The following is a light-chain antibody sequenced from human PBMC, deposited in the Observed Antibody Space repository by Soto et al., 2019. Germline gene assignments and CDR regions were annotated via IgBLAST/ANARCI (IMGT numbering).Light chain of an antibody. V-gene: IGKV1-39*01. CDR3: QQSYSTSVT. CDR2: AAS. J-gene: IGKJ1*01. Sequence: DIQMAQSPSSLSASVGDRVTITCRASQSISNYLNWYQQKAGKGPKLLIYAASTLQSGVPSRFSGSGSGIHFTLTISSLQPEDFATYYCQQSYSTSVTFGQGTKVEIK. CDR1: QSISNY.